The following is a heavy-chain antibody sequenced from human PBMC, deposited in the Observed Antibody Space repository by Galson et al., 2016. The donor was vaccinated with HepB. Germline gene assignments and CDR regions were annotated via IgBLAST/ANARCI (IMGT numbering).Heavy chain of an antibody. Sequence: TLSLTCSVSGGSINSGGYYWSWIRQHPGKGLEWIGYIYYNGSTYYSPSLKSRLTISLDPSKRQFSLSLNSVTAADTAVYYCATPERGFHDYGLDVWGQGTTVAVS. CDR1: GGSINSGGYY. CDR2: IYYNGST. J-gene: IGHJ6*02. V-gene: IGHV4-31*03. CDR3: ATPERGFHDYGLDV. D-gene: IGHD1-14*01.